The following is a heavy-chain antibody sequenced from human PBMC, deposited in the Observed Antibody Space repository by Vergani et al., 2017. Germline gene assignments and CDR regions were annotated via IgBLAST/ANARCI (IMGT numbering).Heavy chain of an antibody. CDR2: IYYSGST. D-gene: IGHD3-22*01. V-gene: IGHV4-39*01. CDR3: ARGFYDSSGYYPWGFDY. CDR1: GGSISSSSYY. Sequence: QVQLQESGPGLVKPSETLSLTCTVSGGSISSSSYYWGWIRQPPGKGLEWIGSIYYSGSTYYNPSLKSRVTISVDTSKNQFSLKLSSVTAADTAVYYCARGFYDSSGYYPWGFDYWGQGTLVTVSS. J-gene: IGHJ4*02.